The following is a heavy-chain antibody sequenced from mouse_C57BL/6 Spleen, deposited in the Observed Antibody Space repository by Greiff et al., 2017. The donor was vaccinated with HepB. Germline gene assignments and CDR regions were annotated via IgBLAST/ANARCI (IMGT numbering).Heavy chain of an antibody. J-gene: IGHJ1*03. CDR1: GFSFNTYA. CDR3: VRRGNGNWYFDV. Sequence: EVQLVESGGGLVQPKGSLKLSCAASGFSFNTYAMNWVRQAPGKGLEWVARIRSKSNNYATYYADSVKDRFTISRDDSESMLYLQMNNLKTEDTAMYYCVRRGNGNWYFDVWGTGTTVTVSS. D-gene: IGHD2-1*01. V-gene: IGHV10-1*01. CDR2: IRSKSNNYAT.